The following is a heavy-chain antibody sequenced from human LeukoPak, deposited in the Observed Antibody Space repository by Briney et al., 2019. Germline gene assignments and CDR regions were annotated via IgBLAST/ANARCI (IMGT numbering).Heavy chain of an antibody. V-gene: IGHV4-30-2*01. CDR2: IHHSGST. D-gene: IGHD3-22*01. J-gene: IGHJ4*02. CDR1: GGSISSEGYY. Sequence: SETLSLTCTVSGGSISSEGYYWSWIRQPPGKGLEWIGHIHHSGSTHYNSSLKSRVTISIDKSENQVSLKLSSVTAADTAVYYCARHSYYDSSGYSAPKGYYFDYWGQGTLVTVSS. CDR3: ARHSYYDSSGYSAPKGYYFDY.